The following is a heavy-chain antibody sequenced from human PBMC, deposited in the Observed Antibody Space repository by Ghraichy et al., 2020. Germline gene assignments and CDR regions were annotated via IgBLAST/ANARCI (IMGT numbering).Heavy chain of an antibody. CDR1: GGSISSYY. J-gene: IGHJ3*02. CDR3: ATGGGNYYDSSVAAFDI. V-gene: IGHV4-59*01. Sequence: SETLSLTCTVSGGSISSYYWSWIRQPPGKGLEWIGYIYYSGSTNYNHSLKSRVTISVDTSKNQFSLKLSSVTAADTAVYYCATGGGNYYDSSVAAFDIWGQGTLVTVSS. CDR2: IYYSGST. D-gene: IGHD3-22*01.